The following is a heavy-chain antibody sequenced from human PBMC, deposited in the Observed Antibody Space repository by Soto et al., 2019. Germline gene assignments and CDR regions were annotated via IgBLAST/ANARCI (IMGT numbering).Heavy chain of an antibody. CDR3: ARVKEQWLVNWFDP. CDR2: INHSGST. Sequence: PSETLSLTCAVYGGSFSGYYWSWIRQPPGKGLEWIGEINHSGSTNYNPSLKSRVTISVDTSKNQFSLKLSSVTAADTAVYYCARVKEQWLVNWFDPWGQGTLVTVSS. V-gene: IGHV4-34*01. J-gene: IGHJ5*02. CDR1: GGSFSGYY. D-gene: IGHD6-19*01.